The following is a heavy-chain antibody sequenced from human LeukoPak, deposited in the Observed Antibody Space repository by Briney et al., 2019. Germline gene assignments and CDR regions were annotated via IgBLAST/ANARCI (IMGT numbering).Heavy chain of an antibody. Sequence: ASVKVSCKASGYTFTSYGISWVRQAPGQRLEWMGWINAGNGNTKYSQEFQGRVTITRDTSASTAYMELSSLRSEDMAVYYCARDGSGSYFPYYYYYYMDVWGKGTTVTVSS. CDR1: GYTFTSYG. J-gene: IGHJ6*03. V-gene: IGHV1-3*03. CDR3: ARDGSGSYFPYYYYYYMDV. D-gene: IGHD3-10*01. CDR2: INAGNGNT.